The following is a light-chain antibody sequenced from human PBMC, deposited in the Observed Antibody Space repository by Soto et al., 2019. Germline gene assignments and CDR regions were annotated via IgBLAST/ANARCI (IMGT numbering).Light chain of an antibody. CDR3: GTWDSSLSAVV. V-gene: IGLV1-51*01. J-gene: IGLJ2*01. Sequence: QPVLTQPPSLSAAPGQKVTISCSGSTSNIGYNFVSWYQQLPGTAPKLLIYDNDRRPSGIPDRFSASKSGTSATLDITGLQTGDEADYYCGTWDSSLSAVVFGAGTKLTVL. CDR1: TSNIGYNF. CDR2: DND.